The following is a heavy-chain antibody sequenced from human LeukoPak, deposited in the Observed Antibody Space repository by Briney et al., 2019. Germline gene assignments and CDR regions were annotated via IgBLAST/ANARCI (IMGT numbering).Heavy chain of an antibody. CDR3: ARAADYYASGIFH. CDR1: AFTFSSYW. V-gene: IGHV3-74*01. D-gene: IGHD3-10*01. Sequence: PGGSLRLSCAASAFTFSSYWMHWVRQAPGKGLVWVSRINTDGTSTSYADSVKGRFTISRDNAKNTLYLQMNSLRAEDTAVYYCARAADYYASGIFHWGQGTLVTVSS. CDR2: INTDGTST. J-gene: IGHJ4*02.